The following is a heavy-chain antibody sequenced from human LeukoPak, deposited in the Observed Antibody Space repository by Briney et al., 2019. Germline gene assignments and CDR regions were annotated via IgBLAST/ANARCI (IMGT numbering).Heavy chain of an antibody. J-gene: IGHJ4*02. CDR1: GYTFNDYY. V-gene: IGHV1-2*02. Sequence: ASVKVSCKASGYTFNDYYIHWVRQAPGQGLEWMGWINPNSGGTKYVQRFQGRVTMTRDTSINTAYMDLTRLTFDDTAVYYCAGAKGATYYFDFWGQGTLVTVSS. D-gene: IGHD1-26*01. CDR2: INPNSGGT. CDR3: AGAKGATYYFDF.